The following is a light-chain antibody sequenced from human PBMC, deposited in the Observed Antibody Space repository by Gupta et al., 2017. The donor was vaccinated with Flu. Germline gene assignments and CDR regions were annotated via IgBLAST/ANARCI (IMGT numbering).Light chain of an antibody. CDR1: EDIHNY. J-gene: IGKJ3*01. CDR2: DAS. V-gene: IGKV1-33*01. Sequence: SSLSSSIGDRVTITCQASEDIHNYLNWYHQKPGKAPKLLIYDASNLETGVPSRFSGSGSGTDFTLTISSLQPEDVGVYYCQQYDDCPHLTFGPGTTVDVK. CDR3: QQYDDCPHLT.